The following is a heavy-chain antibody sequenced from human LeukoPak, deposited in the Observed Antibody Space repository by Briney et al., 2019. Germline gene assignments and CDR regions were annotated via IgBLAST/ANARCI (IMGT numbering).Heavy chain of an antibody. CDR3: ASSSWYDSPGVV. V-gene: IGHV3-21*01. CDR2: ITSSSSYI. Sequence: GGSLRLSCAASGFTFSSYTMNWVRQAPGKGLEWVSSITSSSSYIYYTDSVKGRFTISRDNAKNPLYLQMNSLRAEDTAVYYCASSSWYDSPGVVWGKGTRSPSPQ. D-gene: IGHD6-13*01. CDR1: GFTFSSYT. J-gene: IGHJ6*04.